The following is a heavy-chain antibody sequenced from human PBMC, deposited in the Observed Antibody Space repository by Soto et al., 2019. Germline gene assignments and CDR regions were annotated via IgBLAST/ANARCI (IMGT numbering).Heavy chain of an antibody. Sequence: QVQLVQSGAEVKEPGSSVRVSCEASGGSFETFIMNWVRQTPGRGLEWMGGIVPILGPPTYAERFKGNDKVSAAGEAGTTQMALTTLRSEVSCLHYCANSRTDASSPSGMDVWGQWTTVIVSS. D-gene: IGHD3-16*01. CDR3: ANSRTDASSPSGMDV. V-gene: IGHV1-69*01. CDR1: GGSFETFI. CDR2: IVPILGPP. J-gene: IGHJ6*01.